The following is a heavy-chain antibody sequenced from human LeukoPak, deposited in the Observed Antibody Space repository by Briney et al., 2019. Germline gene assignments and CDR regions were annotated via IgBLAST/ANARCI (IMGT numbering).Heavy chain of an antibody. CDR1: GYTFSDHY. CDR3: AKGLGPSSSWFPFDL. J-gene: IGHJ4*02. D-gene: IGHD6-13*01. CDR2: INPNTGDT. V-gene: IGHV1-2*02. Sequence: VASVKVSCKASGYTFSDHYMNWVRQAPGQGLEWLGWINPNTGDTHFAPKFQGRVTLTSDTSIRTAYMELTSLTSDDTAVYYCAKGLGPSSSWFPFDLWGQGTLVTVSS.